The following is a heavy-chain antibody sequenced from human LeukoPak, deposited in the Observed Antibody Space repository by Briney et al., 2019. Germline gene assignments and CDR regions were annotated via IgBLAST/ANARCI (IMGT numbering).Heavy chain of an antibody. D-gene: IGHD3-3*01. J-gene: IGHJ4*02. CDR2: IYYSGST. CDR3: ARHGKDFWSGYYLDY. Sequence: SETLSLTCTVSGGSISSYYWSWVRQPPGKGLEWIGSIYYSGSTYYNPSLKSRVTISVDTSKNQFSLKLSSVTAADTAVYYCARHGKDFWSGYYLDYWGQGTLVTVSS. CDR1: GGSISSYY. V-gene: IGHV4-59*05.